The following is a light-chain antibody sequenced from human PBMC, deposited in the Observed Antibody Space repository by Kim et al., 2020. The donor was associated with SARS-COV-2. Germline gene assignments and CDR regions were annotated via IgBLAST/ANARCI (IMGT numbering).Light chain of an antibody. Sequence: QSALTQPASVSGSPGQSITISCTGTSSDVGGYNYVSWYQQHPGKAPKLMIYDVSKRPSGVSNRFSGSKSGNTASLTISGLQAEDEADYYCSSYTRSRTLTFGGGTQLTFL. CDR2: DVS. V-gene: IGLV2-14*01. CDR1: SSDVGGYNY. J-gene: IGLJ3*02. CDR3: SSYTRSRTLT.